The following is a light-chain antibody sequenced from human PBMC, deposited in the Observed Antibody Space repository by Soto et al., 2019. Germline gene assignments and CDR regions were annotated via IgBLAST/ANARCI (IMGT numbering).Light chain of an antibody. V-gene: IGLV2-18*02. Sequence: QSVLTQPPSVSGSPGQSVTISCTGTSTDFVSYNRVTWYQQPPGTAPKLIIYEARNRPSGVPDRFSGSKSGTSASLAITGLQAEDEADYYCQSYDSRLSGYVFGTGTKVTVL. CDR1: STDFVSYNR. CDR2: EAR. CDR3: QSYDSRLSGYV. J-gene: IGLJ1*01.